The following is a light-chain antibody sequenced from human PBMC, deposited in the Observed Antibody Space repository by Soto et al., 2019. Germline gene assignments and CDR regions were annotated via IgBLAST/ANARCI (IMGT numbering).Light chain of an antibody. CDR1: QSVSSY. CDR2: DAS. V-gene: IGKV3-11*01. Sequence: EIVLTQSPATLSLSPGEIATLSCRATQSVSSYLAWYHKKPGQAPRLLIYDASNSATSIPARFSGSGSGTDFTLTISSREPEDFAVYYCQQRSNWPPGVTFGPGPKVDIK. J-gene: IGKJ3*01. CDR3: QQRSNWPPGVT.